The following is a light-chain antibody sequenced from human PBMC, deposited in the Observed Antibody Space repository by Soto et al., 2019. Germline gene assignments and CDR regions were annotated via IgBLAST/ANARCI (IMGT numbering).Light chain of an antibody. Sequence: QSALTQPASVSGPPGQSITISCTGTSSDVGGYNYVSWYQQHPGKAPKLKIYDVSNRPSGVSNRFSGSKSGNTASLTISGLQAEDEADYYCSSYTSSSTYVFGTGTKVTVL. CDR2: DVS. CDR3: SSYTSSSTYV. CDR1: SSDVGGYNY. J-gene: IGLJ1*01. V-gene: IGLV2-14*01.